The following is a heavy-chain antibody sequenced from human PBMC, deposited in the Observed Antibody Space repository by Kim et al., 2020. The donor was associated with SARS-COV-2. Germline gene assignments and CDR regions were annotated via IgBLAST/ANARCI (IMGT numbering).Heavy chain of an antibody. CDR1: GGSISSYY. CDR3: ARGDSGLLWFGEPTPYDYY. J-gene: IGHJ6*01. D-gene: IGHD3-10*01. Sequence: SETSLTCTVSGGSISSYYWSWIRQPPGKGLEWIGYIYYSGSTNYNPSLKSRVTISVDTSKNQFSLKLSSVTAADTAVYYCARGDSGLLWFGEPTPYDYY. CDR2: IYYSGST. V-gene: IGHV4-59*01.